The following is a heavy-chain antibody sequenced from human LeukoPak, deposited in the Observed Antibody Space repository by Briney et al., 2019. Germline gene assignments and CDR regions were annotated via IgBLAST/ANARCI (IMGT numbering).Heavy chain of an antibody. Sequence: ASVTVSSKASGYTFIGYYMHWVRQAPGQGLEWMGWINPNSGDTNYAQKFQGRVSMTRDTSINTAYMELSRLRSDDTSVYYCARTLPNYYYGMDVWGQGTTVTVSS. CDR2: INPNSGDT. V-gene: IGHV1-2*02. D-gene: IGHD1-26*01. J-gene: IGHJ6*02. CDR3: ARTLPNYYYGMDV. CDR1: GYTFIGYY.